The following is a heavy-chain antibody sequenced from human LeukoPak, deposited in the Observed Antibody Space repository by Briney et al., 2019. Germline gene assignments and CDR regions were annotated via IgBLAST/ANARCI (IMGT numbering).Heavy chain of an antibody. CDR1: GFTFSSYA. V-gene: IGHV3-23*01. CDR3: AKDRFGEFPYGAFDI. CDR2: ISGSGGST. D-gene: IGHD3-10*01. Sequence: PGRSLRLSCAASGFTFSSYAMSWVRQAPGKGLEWVSTISGSGGSTYYADSVKGRFTISRDNSKNTLYLQMNSLRAEDTAVYYCAKDRFGEFPYGAFDIWGQGTMVTVSS. J-gene: IGHJ3*02.